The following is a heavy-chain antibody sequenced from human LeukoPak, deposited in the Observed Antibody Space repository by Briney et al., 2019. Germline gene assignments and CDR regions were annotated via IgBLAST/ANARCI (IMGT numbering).Heavy chain of an antibody. V-gene: IGHV3-21*06. CDR1: GFSFSTYS. CDR2: ISRNSRYI. Sequence: GGSLRLSCAASGFSFSTYSMNWVRQDPGKGLEWVSSISRNSRYIYYADSMRGRFTISGDNAKNSLYLQMNSLKPEDTAVYYCARVAEAAAFDSWGQGTLVTVSS. D-gene: IGHD6-13*01. J-gene: IGHJ4*02. CDR3: ARVAEAAAFDS.